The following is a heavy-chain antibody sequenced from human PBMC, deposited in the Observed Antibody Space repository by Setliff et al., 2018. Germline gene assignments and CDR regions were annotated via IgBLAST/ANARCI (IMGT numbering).Heavy chain of an antibody. CDR1: GGSFSGYY. CDR3: AANPGISAGGDFDC. CDR2: INHSGNT. D-gene: IGHD6-13*01. J-gene: IGHJ4*02. V-gene: IGHV4-34*01. Sequence: SETLSLTCAVSGGSFSGYYWSWIRQPPGKGLEWIGEINHSGNTNYNPSLKSRVTISIDTSKNQLSLKLSSVTAADTAVYYCAANPGISAGGDFDCWGQGTLVTVSS.